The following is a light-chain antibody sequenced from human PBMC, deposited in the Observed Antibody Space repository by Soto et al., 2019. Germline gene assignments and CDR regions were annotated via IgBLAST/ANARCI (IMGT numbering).Light chain of an antibody. V-gene: IGKV1-39*01. J-gene: IGKJ2*01. CDR1: QRVTTY. Sequence: IQMTQSPSSLSASVGDRVTITCRASQRVTTYLNWYQQKPGKAPKLLISTASTLQRGVPSRFSGSGSGTDFTLTITTLQPGDFATYFCQQSYSTRYTFGQGTKLEIK. CDR3: QQSYSTRYT. CDR2: TAS.